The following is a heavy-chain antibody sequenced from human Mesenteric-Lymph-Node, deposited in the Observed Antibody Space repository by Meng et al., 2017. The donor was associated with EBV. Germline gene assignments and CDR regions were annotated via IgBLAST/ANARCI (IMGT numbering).Heavy chain of an antibody. V-gene: IGHV4-39*01. D-gene: IGHD1-26*01. J-gene: IGHJ4*02. CDR3: ASLSIVGASSYADY. CDR1: GGSTRSSTYY. CDR2: IYYTGST. Sequence: LHLQEPGPGLVKPSETLSLTCTVSGGSTRSSTYYWGWIRQPPGKGLEWIGSIYYTGSTYYNPSLKSRVTIFVDTSKNQFSLKLSSVTAADTAVYYCASLSIVGASSYADYWGQGILVTVSS.